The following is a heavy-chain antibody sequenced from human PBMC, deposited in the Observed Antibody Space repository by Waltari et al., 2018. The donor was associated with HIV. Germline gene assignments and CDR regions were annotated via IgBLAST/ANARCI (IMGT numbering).Heavy chain of an antibody. J-gene: IGHJ4*02. Sequence: EVQLVESGGGLVKPGGSLTLSCAASGFPFNLAWRSWVRQAPGKGREGVGRIKSACHGWTTDFAAPVKGRFTISRDDSKNTVSLQMNSLKTEDTAVYFCSTMGGFPSFDYWGQGTLVTVSS. CDR1: GFPFNLAW. V-gene: IGHV3-15*01. CDR2: IKSACHGWTT. D-gene: IGHD3-16*01. CDR3: STMGGFPSFDY.